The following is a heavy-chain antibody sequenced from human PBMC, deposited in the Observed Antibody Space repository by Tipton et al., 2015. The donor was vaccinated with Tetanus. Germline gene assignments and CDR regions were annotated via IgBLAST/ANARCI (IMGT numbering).Heavy chain of an antibody. CDR3: ARMYSSSSPFDH. V-gene: IGHV5-51*01. CDR2: IFPDDSDT. CDR1: GYSFTSHW. Sequence: QLVQSGADVKKTGESLKISCKASGYSFTSHWIGWVRQMPGKGLEWMVMIFPDDSDTSYSPSFQGHVPFSVDKSTSTVYLQWSSLKASDPAMYFCARMYSSSSPFDHWGQGTLVAVSS. J-gene: IGHJ4*02. D-gene: IGHD1-26*01.